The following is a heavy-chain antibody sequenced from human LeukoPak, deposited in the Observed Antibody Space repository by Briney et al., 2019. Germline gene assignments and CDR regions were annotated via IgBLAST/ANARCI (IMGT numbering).Heavy chain of an antibody. J-gene: IGHJ1*01. CDR1: GYSFTSYY. V-gene: IGHV1-46*01. CDR2: INPSGGNT. D-gene: IGHD3-22*01. Sequence: AAVKVSCKASGYSFTSYYMHWVRQAPGQGLEWMGMINPSGGNTAYAQKFQGSVTMTRDTSTRTVYMDLSGLRSEDTAVYYCARDASSGFKAEYFQHWGQGTLVTVSS. CDR3: ARDASSGFKAEYFQH.